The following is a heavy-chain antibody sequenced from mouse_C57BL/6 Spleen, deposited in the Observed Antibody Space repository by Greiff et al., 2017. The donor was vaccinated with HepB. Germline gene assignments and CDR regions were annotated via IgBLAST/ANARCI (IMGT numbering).Heavy chain of an antibody. CDR1: GYSFTGYY. J-gene: IGHJ2*01. CDR3: ARGGFTTVVAPYYFDY. D-gene: IGHD1-1*01. CDR2: INPSTGGT. V-gene: IGHV1-42*01. Sequence: VQLQQSGPELVKPGASVKISCKASGYSFTGYYMNWVKQSPEKSLEWIGEINPSTGGTTYNQKFKAKATLTVDKSSSTAYMQLKSLTSEDSAVYYCARGGFTTVVAPYYFDYWGQGTTLTVSS.